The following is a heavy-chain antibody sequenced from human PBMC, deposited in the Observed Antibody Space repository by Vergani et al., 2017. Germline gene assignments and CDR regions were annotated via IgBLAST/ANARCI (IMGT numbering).Heavy chain of an antibody. Sequence: QVQLVETGGGVVQPGGSLRLYCATSGFSFNTYGAHWVRQAPGKGLEWVAFIRHEGTNQYYADSVKGRFTISRDNSRNTLDLQMNSLKPEDTAVYYCAKSLGTCSSTSCFYHYAMDVWGQGTTVTVSS. CDR2: IRHEGTNQ. V-gene: IGHV3-30*02. CDR1: GFSFNTYG. J-gene: IGHJ6*02. CDR3: AKSLGTCSSTSCFYHYAMDV. D-gene: IGHD2-2*01.